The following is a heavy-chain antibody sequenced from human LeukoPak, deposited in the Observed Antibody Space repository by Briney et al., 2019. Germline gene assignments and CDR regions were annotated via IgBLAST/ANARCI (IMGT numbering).Heavy chain of an antibody. V-gene: IGHV1-2*02. D-gene: IGHD3-10*01. CDR3: ARMRGLWFGELLYAMDV. CDR2: INPNNGGT. J-gene: IGHJ6*02. CDR1: GYTFSDYY. Sequence: ASVKVSCKASGYTFSDYYMYWVRQAPGQGLEYMGWINPNNGGTNYAQKFQGRVTLTRDTSINTANMELSRLRSDDTAVYYCARMRGLWFGELLYAMDVWGQGTTVTVSS.